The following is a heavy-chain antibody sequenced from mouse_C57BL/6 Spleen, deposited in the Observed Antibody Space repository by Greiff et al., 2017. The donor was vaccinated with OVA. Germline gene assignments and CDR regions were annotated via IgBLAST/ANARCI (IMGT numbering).Heavy chain of an antibody. D-gene: IGHD3-3*01. CDR1: GYAFSSSW. Sequence: LVESGPELVKPGASVKISCKASGYAFSSSWMNWVKQRPGKGLEWIGRIYPGDGDTNYNGKFKGKATLTADKSSSTAYMQLSSLTSEDSAVYFCAREGLLLFAYWGQGTLVTVSA. CDR2: IYPGDGDT. V-gene: IGHV1-82*01. CDR3: AREGLLLFAY. J-gene: IGHJ3*01.